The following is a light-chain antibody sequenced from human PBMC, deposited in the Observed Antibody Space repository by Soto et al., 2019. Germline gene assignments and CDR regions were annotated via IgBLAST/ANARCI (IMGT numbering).Light chain of an antibody. CDR2: GAS. Sequence: EIVMTQSPASLSVSPGEGATLSCRASQTVASNLDWYQQKPGQGPRLLIHGASTRATGVPARFSGSGSGTDFTLTISILQSEDFAVYYCQQYHNWPPQYTFGQGTKLQLK. J-gene: IGKJ2*01. CDR1: QTVASN. V-gene: IGKV3-15*01. CDR3: QQYHNWPPQYT.